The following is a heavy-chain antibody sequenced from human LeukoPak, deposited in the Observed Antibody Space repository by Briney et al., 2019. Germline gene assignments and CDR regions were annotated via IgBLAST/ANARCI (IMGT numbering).Heavy chain of an antibody. V-gene: IGHV3-49*03. CDR3: SRGLVVAATFY. CDR2: IKSKAYGGTT. Sequence: PGGSLRLSCTTSGFTFGDYAVSWFRQARGKGLEWVGFIKSKAYGGTTEYAASVKGRFTISRDDSKGIGYLQMSSLKTEDTAVYYCSRGLVVAATFYWGQGTLVTVSS. D-gene: IGHD2-15*01. CDR1: GFTFGDYA. J-gene: IGHJ4*02.